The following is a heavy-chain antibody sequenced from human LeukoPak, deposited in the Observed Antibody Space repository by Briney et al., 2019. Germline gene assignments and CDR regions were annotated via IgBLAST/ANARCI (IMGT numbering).Heavy chain of an antibody. J-gene: IGHJ5*02. Sequence: GGSLRLSCAASEFSVGSNYMTWVRQAPGKGLEWVALIYSGGSTYYADSVKGRFTISRENSKNPAYLQMNSLRAEDTAVYYCAKDRSRQQLWGSVKKWFDPWGQGTLVSVSS. V-gene: IGHV3-66*01. CDR2: IYSGGST. D-gene: IGHD6-13*01. CDR1: EFSVGSNY. CDR3: AKDRSRQQLWGSVKKWFDP.